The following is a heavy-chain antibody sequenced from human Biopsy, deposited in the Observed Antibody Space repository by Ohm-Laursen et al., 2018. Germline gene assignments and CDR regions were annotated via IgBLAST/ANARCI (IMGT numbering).Heavy chain of an antibody. J-gene: IGHJ3*02. Sequence: SLRLSCAASGFNFDDFAMHWVRQTPGKGLEWVSGISWHSGRIAYADSVKGRFTISRDNAKNSLYLQMNSLRAEDTALYYCAKGQAPDGYNYAFDTWGQGTMLTVSS. CDR1: GFNFDDFA. CDR2: ISWHSGRI. V-gene: IGHV3-9*01. D-gene: IGHD5-24*01. CDR3: AKGQAPDGYNYAFDT.